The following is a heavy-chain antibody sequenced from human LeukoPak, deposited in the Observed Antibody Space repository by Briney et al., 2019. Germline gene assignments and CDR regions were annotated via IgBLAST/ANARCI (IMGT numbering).Heavy chain of an antibody. CDR3: ARDQYYYYDSSGYE. Sequence: AGGSLRLSCAASGFTFSSYEMNWVRQAPGKGLEWVSYISSSDSTIYYADSVKGRFTISRDNAKNSLYLQMNSLRAEDTAVYYCARDQYYYYDSSGYEWGQGTLVTVSS. V-gene: IGHV3-48*03. CDR1: GFTFSSYE. CDR2: ISSSDSTI. J-gene: IGHJ4*02. D-gene: IGHD3-22*01.